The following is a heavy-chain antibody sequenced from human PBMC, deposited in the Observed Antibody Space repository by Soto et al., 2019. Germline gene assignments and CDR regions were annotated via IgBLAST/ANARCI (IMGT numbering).Heavy chain of an antibody. J-gene: IGHJ4*02. CDR3: AIGGDGYNFGAVY. Sequence: QVQLVQSGAEMKKPGSSVQVSCKASGGGNLRDYRTTWVRQAPGQGLEWMGGIIPKLGSANYAQNFQGRVTITTDGSTGNVNMERRSLRSEDTAVYYCAIGGDGYNFGAVYWCQGTPVTVSS. V-gene: IGHV1-69*16. CDR2: IIPKLGSA. CDR1: GGGNLRDYR. D-gene: IGHD2-21*01.